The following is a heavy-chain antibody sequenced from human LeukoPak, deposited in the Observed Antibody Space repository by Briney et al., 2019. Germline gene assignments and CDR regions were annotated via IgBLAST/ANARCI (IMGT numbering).Heavy chain of an antibody. CDR3: ARSGTAMGPGYNLYNWFDP. V-gene: IGHV4-30-2*01. CDR1: GGSISSGGYS. D-gene: IGHD5-18*01. CDR2: INHSGST. J-gene: IGHJ5*02. Sequence: SQTLSLTCAVSGGSISSGGYSWSWIRQPPGKGLEWIGEINHSGSTNYNPSLKSRVTISVDTSKNQFSLKLSSVTAADTAVYHCARSGTAMGPGYNLYNWFDPWGQGTLVTVSS.